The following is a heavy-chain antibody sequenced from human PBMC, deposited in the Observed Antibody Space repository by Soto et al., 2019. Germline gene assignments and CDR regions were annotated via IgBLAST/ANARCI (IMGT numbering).Heavy chain of an antibody. CDR3: ASLATIQGDFDY. J-gene: IGHJ4*02. D-gene: IGHD5-12*01. Sequence: QVQLVHSGAEVKKPGSSVKVSCKASGGTFSSYTISWVRQAPGQGLEWMGRIIPILGIANYAQKFQGRVTITADKSTSTAYMELSSLRSEDTAVYYCASLATIQGDFDYWGQGTLVTVSS. CDR2: IIPILGIA. V-gene: IGHV1-69*02. CDR1: GGTFSSYT.